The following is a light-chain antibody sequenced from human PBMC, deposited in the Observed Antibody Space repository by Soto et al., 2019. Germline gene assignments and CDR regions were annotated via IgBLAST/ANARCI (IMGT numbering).Light chain of an antibody. Sequence: QSVLTQPASVSGSPGQSLTISCTGTSSDVGSYNLVSWYQQHPGKAPKLVIYEGSKRPSGVSNRFSGSKSGNTASLTISGLQAEDEADYYCCSYAGSSTFYVFGTGTKVTVL. CDR3: CSYAGSSTFYV. J-gene: IGLJ1*01. V-gene: IGLV2-23*01. CDR2: EGS. CDR1: SSDVGSYNL.